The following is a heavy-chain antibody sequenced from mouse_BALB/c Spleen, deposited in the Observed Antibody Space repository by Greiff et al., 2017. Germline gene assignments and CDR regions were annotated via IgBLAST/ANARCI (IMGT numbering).Heavy chain of an antibody. V-gene: IGHV5-12-2*01. CDR2: ISNGGGST. Sequence: EVQRVESGGGLVQPGGSLKLSCAASGFTFSSYTMSWVRQTPEKRLEWVAYISNGGGSTYYPDTVKGRFTISRDNAKNTLYLQMSSLKSEDTAMYYCARQVLGWDEDWFAYWGQGTLVTVSA. CDR3: ARQVLGWDEDWFAY. CDR1: GFTFSSYT. D-gene: IGHD4-1*01. J-gene: IGHJ3*01.